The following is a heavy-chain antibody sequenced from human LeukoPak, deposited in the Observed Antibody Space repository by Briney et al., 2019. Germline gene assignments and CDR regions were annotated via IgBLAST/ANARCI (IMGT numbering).Heavy chain of an antibody. V-gene: IGHV4-59*11. CDR1: GGSISSHY. CDR3: ARDRRYYDSSGYYDY. CDR2: IYYSGST. J-gene: IGHJ4*02. D-gene: IGHD3-22*01. Sequence: SENLSLTCTVSGGSISSHYWSWIRQPPGKGLEWIGYIYYSGSTNYNPSLKSRVTISVDTSKNQFSLKLSSVTAADTAVYYCARDRRYYDSSGYYDYWGQGTLVTVSS.